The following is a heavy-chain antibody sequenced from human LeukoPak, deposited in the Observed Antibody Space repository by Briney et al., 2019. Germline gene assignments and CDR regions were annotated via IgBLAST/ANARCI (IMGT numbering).Heavy chain of an antibody. V-gene: IGHV4-39*01. CDR1: GGSISSSSYY. CDR3: ARHYLGTTAGTVLLWFGEPDDAFDI. D-gene: IGHD3-10*01. Sequence: SETLSLTCTVSGGSISSSSYYWGWIRQPPGKGLEWIGSIYYSGSTYYNPSLKSRVTISVDTSKNQFSLKLSSVTAADTAVYYCARHYLGTTAGTVLLWFGEPDDAFDIWGQGTMVTVSS. CDR2: IYYSGST. J-gene: IGHJ3*02.